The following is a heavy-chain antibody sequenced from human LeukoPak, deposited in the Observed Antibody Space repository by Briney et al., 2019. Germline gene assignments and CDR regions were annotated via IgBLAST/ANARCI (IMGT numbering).Heavy chain of an antibody. CDR2: IYYSGST. Sequence: PSETLSLTCTVSGASISSSGYYCGRIRQPPGKGLEWIGSIYYSGSTYYNPSLKSRVTISVDTSKNQFSLKLSSVTAADTAVYYCARDGSLRIADYWGQGTLVTVSS. CDR1: GASISSSGYY. V-gene: IGHV4-39*07. CDR3: ARDGSLRIADY. J-gene: IGHJ4*02. D-gene: IGHD6-13*01.